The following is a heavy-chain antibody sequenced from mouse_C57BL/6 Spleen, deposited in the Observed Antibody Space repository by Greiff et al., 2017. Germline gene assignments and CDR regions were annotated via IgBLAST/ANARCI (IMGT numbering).Heavy chain of an antibody. CDR1: GYTFTDYN. V-gene: IGHV1-22*01. CDR2: INPNNGGT. D-gene: IGHD1-1*01. J-gene: IGHJ4*01. Sequence: VQLQQSGPELVKPGASVKMSCKASGYTFTDYNMHWVKQSHGKSLEWIGYINPNNGGTSYNQKFKGKATLTVNKSSSTAYMELRSLTSEDSAVYYCARDYGSSYYAMDYWGQGTSVTGSS. CDR3: ARDYGSSYYAMDY.